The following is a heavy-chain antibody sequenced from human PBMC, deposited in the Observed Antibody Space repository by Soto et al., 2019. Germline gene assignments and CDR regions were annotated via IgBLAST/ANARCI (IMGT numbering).Heavy chain of an antibody. Sequence: EVQSVESDRSLVQPGGSLRLSCAASGFIFSTYNMNWVRQAPGKGLEWLSFISTSSDTVFYADSVKGRFTISRDNAKNSLYLQMNSLRDEDTAVYYCARGPGRSLFYFDSWGRGTLVTVSS. D-gene: IGHD3-10*01. CDR1: GFIFSTYN. CDR3: ARGPGRSLFYFDS. J-gene: IGHJ4*02. CDR2: ISTSSDTV. V-gene: IGHV3-48*02.